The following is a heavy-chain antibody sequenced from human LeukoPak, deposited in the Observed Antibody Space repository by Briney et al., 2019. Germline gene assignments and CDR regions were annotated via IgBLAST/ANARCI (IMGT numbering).Heavy chain of an antibody. CDR3: ARAVGSKIGYCSSTSCPEFDY. Sequence: TLSLTCTVSGGSISSGGYFWSWIRQHPGKGLEWIGYIYYSGSTYYNPSLKSRVTISVDTSKNQFSLKLSSVTAADTAVYYCARAVGSKIGYCSSTSCPEFDYWGQGTLVTVSS. D-gene: IGHD2-2*01. J-gene: IGHJ4*02. V-gene: IGHV4-31*03. CDR2: IYYSGST. CDR1: GGSISSGGYF.